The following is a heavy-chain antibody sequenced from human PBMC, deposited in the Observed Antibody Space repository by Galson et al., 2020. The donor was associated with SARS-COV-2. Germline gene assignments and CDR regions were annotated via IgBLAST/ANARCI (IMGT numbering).Heavy chain of an antibody. V-gene: IGHV3-7*03. CDR2: IDRDGTEK. Sequence: GGSLRPSCVASGLTFSPYRMSWVRKPPGKGLERVHKIDRDGTEKKYLDSVKGRFTIFRDNSKNPLYLQMNSLRAEDKAVYYCARGARDGRDFDYWGQGTPVTVSS. J-gene: IGHJ4*02. CDR1: GLTFSPYR. CDR3: ARGARDGRDFDY.